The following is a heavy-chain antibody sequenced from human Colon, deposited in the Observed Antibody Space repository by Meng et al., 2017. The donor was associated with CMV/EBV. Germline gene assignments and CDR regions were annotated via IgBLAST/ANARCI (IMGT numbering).Heavy chain of an antibody. Sequence: GASLKISCAASGFTFSSYSMNWVRQAPGEGLEWVSSISNSSSYIYYADSVKGRFTISRDNSKNSLYLQMNSLRAEDTAVYYCARIPTQHLSGGSCYLYFDYWGQGTLVTVSS. V-gene: IGHV3-21*01. CDR3: ARIPTQHLSGGSCYLYFDY. J-gene: IGHJ4*02. CDR2: ISNSSSYI. CDR1: GFTFSSYS. D-gene: IGHD2-15*01.